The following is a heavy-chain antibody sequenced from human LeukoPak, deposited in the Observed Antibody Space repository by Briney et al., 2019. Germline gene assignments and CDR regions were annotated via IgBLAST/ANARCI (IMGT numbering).Heavy chain of an antibody. CDR3: ATNLSGWSPPQTSYYSYYMDV. CDR1: GFTFSLNE. CDR2: ISGPASNI. V-gene: IGHV3-48*03. Sequence: GGSLRLSCAASGFTFSLNEMNWVRQAPGKGLEWVSYISGPASNIFYADSVKGRSTISRDNAKNSLYLQMNSLRVEDTAVYYCATNLSGWSPPQTSYYSYYMDVWGKGTTVTISS. J-gene: IGHJ6*03. D-gene: IGHD6-19*01.